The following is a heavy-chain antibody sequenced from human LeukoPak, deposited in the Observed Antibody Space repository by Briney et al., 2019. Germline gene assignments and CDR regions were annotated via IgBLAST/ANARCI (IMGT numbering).Heavy chain of an antibody. Sequence: GGSLRLSCAASGFTFSSYWMSWVRQAPGKGLEWVANIKQDGSEKYYVDSVKGRFTISRDNAKNSLYLQMNSLRAEDTAVYYCARDLRSTRPSAFDYWGQGTLVTVSS. CDR2: IKQDGSEK. V-gene: IGHV3-7*01. D-gene: IGHD6-6*01. CDR1: GFTFSSYW. J-gene: IGHJ4*02. CDR3: ARDLRSTRPSAFDY.